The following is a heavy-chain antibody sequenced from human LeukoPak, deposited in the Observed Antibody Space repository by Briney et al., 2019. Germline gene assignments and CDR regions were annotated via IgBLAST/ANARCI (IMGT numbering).Heavy chain of an antibody. J-gene: IGHJ3*02. D-gene: IGHD2-15*01. CDR3: AGSGGSFYAFDI. CDR1: GGSISSGGYS. CDR2: IYHSGST. Sequence: SETLSLTCAVSGGSISSGGYSWSWIRQPPGKGLEWIGYIYHSGSTYYNPSLKSRVTISVDRSKNQFSLKLGSVTAADTAVYYCAGSGGSFYAFDIWGQGTMVTVSP. V-gene: IGHV4-30-2*01.